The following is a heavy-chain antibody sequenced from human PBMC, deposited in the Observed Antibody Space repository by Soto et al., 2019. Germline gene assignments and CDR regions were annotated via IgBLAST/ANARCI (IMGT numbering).Heavy chain of an antibody. J-gene: IGHJ4*02. CDR1: GFTFSSYG. CDR2: ILYDGSNK. Sequence: GGSLRLSCAASGFTFSSYGMHWVRQAPGKGLEWVAVILYDGSNKYYADSVKGRFTISRDNSKNTLYLQMNSLRPADTAVYFCAKENSGSYSDFDYWGQGTLVTVSS. V-gene: IGHV3-30*18. CDR3: AKENSGSYSDFDY. D-gene: IGHD1-26*01.